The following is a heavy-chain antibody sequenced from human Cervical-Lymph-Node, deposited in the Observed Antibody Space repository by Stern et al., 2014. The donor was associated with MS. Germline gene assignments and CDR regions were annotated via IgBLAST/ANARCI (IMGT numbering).Heavy chain of an antibody. V-gene: IGHV4-59*01. CDR2: IYYSGST. CDR3: ARGATQAFDP. J-gene: IGHJ5*02. Sequence: QVQLQESGPGLVKPSETLSLTCIVSGGSISSYYWSWIRQPPGKGLEWIGYIYYSGSTNYNPSLKSRVTISVDTSKNQFSLKLSSVTAADTAVYYCARGATQAFDPWGQGTLVTVSS. CDR1: GGSISSYY.